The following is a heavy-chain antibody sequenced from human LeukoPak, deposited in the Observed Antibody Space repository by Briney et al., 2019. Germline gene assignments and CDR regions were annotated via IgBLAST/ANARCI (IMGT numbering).Heavy chain of an antibody. CDR2: IYYSGST. J-gene: IGHJ4*02. V-gene: IGHV4-39*07. CDR3: ARVSVVPAAFDY. CDR1: GGSISSSSYY. Sequence: SETLSLTCTVSGGSISSSSYYWGWIRQPPGKGLEWIGSIYYSGSTYYNPSLKSRVTISVDTSKNQFSLKLSSVTAADTAVYYCARVSVVPAAFDYWGQGTLVTVSS. D-gene: IGHD2-2*01.